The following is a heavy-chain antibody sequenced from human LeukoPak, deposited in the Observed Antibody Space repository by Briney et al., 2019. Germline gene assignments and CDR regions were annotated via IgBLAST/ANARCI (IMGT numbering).Heavy chain of an antibody. D-gene: IGHD3-10*01. CDR2: IRSKAYGGTT. Sequence: GGSLRLSCTASGFTFGDYAMSWVRQAPGKGLEWVGFIRSKAYGGTTEYAASVKGRFTISRDDSKSIAYLQMSSLKTEDTAVYYCTRSVRGVISHFDYWGQGTLVTVSS. J-gene: IGHJ4*02. CDR3: TRSVRGVISHFDY. V-gene: IGHV3-49*04. CDR1: GFTFGDYA.